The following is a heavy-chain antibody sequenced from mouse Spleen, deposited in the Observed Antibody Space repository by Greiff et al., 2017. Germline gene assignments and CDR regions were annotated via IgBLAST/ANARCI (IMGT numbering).Heavy chain of an antibody. Sequence: VQLQQSGPELVKPGASVKISCKASGYSFTGYYMNWVKQSPEKSLEWIGEINPSTGGTTYNQKFKAKATLTVDKSSSTAYMQLKSLTSEDSAVYYCARYYYGSSSYWGQGTTLTVSS. V-gene: IGHV1-42*01. CDR1: GYSFTGYY. D-gene: IGHD1-1*01. CDR3: ARYYYGSSSY. J-gene: IGHJ2*01. CDR2: INPSTGGT.